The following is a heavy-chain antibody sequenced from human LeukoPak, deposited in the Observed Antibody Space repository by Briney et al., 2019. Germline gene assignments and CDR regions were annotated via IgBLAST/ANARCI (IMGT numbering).Heavy chain of an antibody. V-gene: IGHV4-34*01. CDR2: INHSGST. J-gene: IGHJ3*02. CDR1: GGSFSGYY. D-gene: IGHD3-10*01. Sequence: PSETLSLTCAVYGGSFSGYYWSWIRQPPGKGLEWIGEINHSGSTNYNPSLKSRVTISVETSKKQFSLKLRSVTATDTAVYYCARATITMALGIPADAFDIWGQGTVVTVSS. CDR3: ARATITMALGIPADAFDI.